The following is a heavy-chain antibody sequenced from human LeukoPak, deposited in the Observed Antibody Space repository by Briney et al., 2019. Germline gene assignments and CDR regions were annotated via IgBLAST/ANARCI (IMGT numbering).Heavy chain of an antibody. CDR3: AKDAGAVAGYDVFDI. Sequence: PGGSLRLSCAASGFTFSSYGMHWVRQAPGKGLEWVAVISYDGSNKYYADSVKGRFTISRDNSKNTLYLQMNSLRAEDTAVYYCAKDAGAVAGYDVFDIWGQGTMVTVSS. J-gene: IGHJ3*02. CDR1: GFTFSSYG. D-gene: IGHD6-19*01. V-gene: IGHV3-30*18. CDR2: ISYDGSNK.